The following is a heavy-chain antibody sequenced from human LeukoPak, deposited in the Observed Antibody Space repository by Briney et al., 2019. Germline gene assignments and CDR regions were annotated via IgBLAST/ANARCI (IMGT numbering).Heavy chain of an antibody. V-gene: IGHV4-34*01. D-gene: IGHD5-12*01. CDR3: AGAPYGWPQYSNFDF. J-gene: IGHJ4*02. CDR2: INHSGST. CDR1: GGSFSGYY. Sequence: PSETLSLTCAVYGGSFSGYYWSWFRQPPGKGLAWIGEINHSGSTNYSPSLKSRVTISVDTSKNQFSLKLSSVTAADTAVYYCAGAPYGWPQYSNFDFWGQGTLVTVSS.